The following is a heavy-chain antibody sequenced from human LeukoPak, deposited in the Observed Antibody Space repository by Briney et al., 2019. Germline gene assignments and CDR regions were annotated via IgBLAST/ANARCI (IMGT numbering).Heavy chain of an antibody. CDR1: GFIFDDYG. J-gene: IGHJ4*02. CDR2: INWNGGST. V-gene: IGHV3-20*04. Sequence: GGSLRLSCAASGFIFDDYGMSRVRQAPGKGLEWVSGINWNGGSTGYADSVKGRFTISRDNAKNSLYLQMNSLRAEDTALYYCARVRGRDYYDSSGYRFDYWGQGTLVTVSS. D-gene: IGHD3-22*01. CDR3: ARVRGRDYYDSSGYRFDY.